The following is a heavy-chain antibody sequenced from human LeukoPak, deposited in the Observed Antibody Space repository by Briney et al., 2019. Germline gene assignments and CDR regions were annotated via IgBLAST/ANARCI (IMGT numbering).Heavy chain of an antibody. CDR1: GLTFSNYA. V-gene: IGHV3-23*01. Sequence: GRSLRLSCAASGLTFSNYAMIWVRQAPGKGLEWVSAISGRGGSTYYADSVKGRFTISRDNSKNTLSLQMNSLRSEDTAVYYCAKDFGVAVTAIPSYWGQGTLVTVSS. CDR3: AKDFGVAVTAIPSY. J-gene: IGHJ4*02. D-gene: IGHD2-21*02. CDR2: ISGRGGST.